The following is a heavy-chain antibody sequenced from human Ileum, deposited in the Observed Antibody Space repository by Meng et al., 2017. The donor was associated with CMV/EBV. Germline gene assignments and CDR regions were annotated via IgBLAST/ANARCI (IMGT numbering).Heavy chain of an antibody. V-gene: IGHV4-30-4*01. CDR3: AREGGGWYFDS. Sequence: HLPESVPGLVTPSQTLSLTCSVSGDSLRTGDYYWSWIRQPPGKGPEWIGYIYYSGSTLYNPSLKSPVTISLDKSKNQFSLRLRSVTAADTAVYFCAREGGGWYFDSWGQGTLVTVSS. D-gene: IGHD6-19*01. CDR2: IYYSGST. CDR1: GDSLRTGDYY. J-gene: IGHJ4*02.